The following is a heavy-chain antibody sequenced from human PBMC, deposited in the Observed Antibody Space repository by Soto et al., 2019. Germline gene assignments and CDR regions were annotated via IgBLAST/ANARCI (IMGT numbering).Heavy chain of an antibody. V-gene: IGHV1-69*13. Sequence: SVKVSCKASGSTFSSYAISWVRQAPGQGLEWMGGIIPIFGTANYAQKFQGRVTITADESTSTAYMELSSLRSEDTAVYYCASAPLSMSAAFDIWGQGTMVTVSS. CDR1: GSTFSSYA. CDR3: ASAPLSMSAAFDI. J-gene: IGHJ3*02. D-gene: IGHD6-6*01. CDR2: IIPIFGTA.